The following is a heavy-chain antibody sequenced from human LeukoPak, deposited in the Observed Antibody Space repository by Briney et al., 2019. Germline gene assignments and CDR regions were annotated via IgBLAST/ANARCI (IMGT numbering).Heavy chain of an antibody. J-gene: IGHJ4*02. CDR3: ASLVGGSGWTGYYFDY. CDR1: GFIVSSNY. CDR2: IYSGGST. V-gene: IGHV3-53*01. Sequence: QAGGSLRLSCAASGFIVSSNYMSWVRQAPGKGLEWVSVIYSGGSTYYADSVKGRFTISRDISKNTLYLQMNSLRAEDTAVYYCASLVGGSGWTGYYFDYWGQGTLVTVSS. D-gene: IGHD6-19*01.